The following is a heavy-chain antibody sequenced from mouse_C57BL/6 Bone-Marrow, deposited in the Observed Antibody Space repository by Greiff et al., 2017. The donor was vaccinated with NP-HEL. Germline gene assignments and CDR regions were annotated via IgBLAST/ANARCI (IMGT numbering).Heavy chain of an antibody. J-gene: IGHJ4*01. CDR1: GYTFTDYY. CDR2: INPYNGGT. Sequence: SGPVLVKPGASVKMSCKASGYTFTDYYMNWVKQSHGKSLEWIGVINPYNGGTSYNQKFKGKATLTVDKSSSTAYMELNSLTSEDSAVYYCARQDFYAMDYWGQGTSVTVSS. CDR3: ARQDFYAMDY. V-gene: IGHV1-19*01.